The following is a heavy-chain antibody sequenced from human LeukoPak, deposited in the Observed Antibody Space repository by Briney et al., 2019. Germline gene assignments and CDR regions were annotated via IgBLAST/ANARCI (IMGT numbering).Heavy chain of an antibody. CDR3: ARGGGATRIDY. D-gene: IGHD5-12*01. CDR1: GDSIRSGTYY. V-gene: IGHV4-61*02. J-gene: IGHJ4*02. Sequence: SETLSLTCSVSGDSIRSGTYYWSWLRQPAGKGLEWIGRIYTSGSTSYNPSLKSRVTISVDTSKNQFSLQLTSVTAADTAVYYCARGGGATRIDYWGQGTLVTVSS. CDR2: IYTSGST.